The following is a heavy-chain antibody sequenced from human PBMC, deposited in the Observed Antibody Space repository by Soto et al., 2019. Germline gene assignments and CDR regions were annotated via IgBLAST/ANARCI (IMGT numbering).Heavy chain of an antibody. CDR3: ARIKPGGYDYFDY. CDR1: GLMFSRHW. J-gene: IGHJ4*02. D-gene: IGHD3-16*01. Sequence: EVQLVESGGDSVQPGGSLRLSCVASGLMFSRHWTSWVRQAPGKGLEWMANITPNGIAHAYADSVEGRFTVSGDNAKNSLYLQMTSLRADDTAVYYCARIKPGGYDYFDYWGRGTLVTVSS. CDR2: ITPNGIAH. V-gene: IGHV3-7*03.